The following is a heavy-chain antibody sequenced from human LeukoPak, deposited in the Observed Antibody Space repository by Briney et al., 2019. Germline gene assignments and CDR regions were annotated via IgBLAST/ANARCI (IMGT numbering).Heavy chain of an antibody. J-gene: IGHJ4*02. Sequence: HPGGSLRLSCAASGFTFSSYSMNWVRQAPGKGLEWVSYISSSSSTIYYADSVKGRFTISRDNAKNSLYLQMNTPRAEDTAVYYCARDRGPYYYDSSGSYYFDYWGQGTLVTVSS. D-gene: IGHD3-22*01. CDR3: ARDRGPYYYDSSGSYYFDY. V-gene: IGHV3-48*04. CDR1: GFTFSSYS. CDR2: ISSSSSTI.